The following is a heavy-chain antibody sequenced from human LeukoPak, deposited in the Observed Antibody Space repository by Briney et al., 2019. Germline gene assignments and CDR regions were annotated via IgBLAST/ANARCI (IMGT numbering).Heavy chain of an antibody. CDR1: GYTFTSYV. CDR2: ISAYNGNT. D-gene: IGHD2-2*01. J-gene: IGHJ3*02. V-gene: IGHV1-18*01. CDR3: ARGVPEAFVVPAFDI. Sequence: PGASVKVSCKASGYTFTSYVISWVRQAPGQGLEWMGWISAYNGNTSYAQKLQGGVTMTTETSTSTAYMDLRSLRSDDTAVYYCARGVPEAFVVPAFDIWGQGTMVTVSS.